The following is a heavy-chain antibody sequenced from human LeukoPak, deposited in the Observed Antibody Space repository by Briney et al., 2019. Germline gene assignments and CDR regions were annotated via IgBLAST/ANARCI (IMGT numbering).Heavy chain of an antibody. D-gene: IGHD6-19*01. V-gene: IGHV3-21*01. J-gene: IGHJ4*02. Sequence: PGGSLRLSCAASGFTFSSYSMNWVRQAPGKGLEWVSSISSSSSYIYYADSVKGRFTISRDNAKNSLYLQMNSLRAEDTAVYYCARDDFDSAWFLGYWGQGTLVTVSS. CDR2: ISSSSSYI. CDR1: GFTFSSYS. CDR3: ARDDFDSAWFLGY.